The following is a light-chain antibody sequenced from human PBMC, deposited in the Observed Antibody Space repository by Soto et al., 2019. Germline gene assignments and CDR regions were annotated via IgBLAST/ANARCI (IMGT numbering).Light chain of an antibody. CDR1: NSDIGSYNF. J-gene: IGLJ2*01. Sequence: QSALTQPASVSGFPGQSITISCTGTNSDIGSYNFVSWYQQHPGEAPKLMIYEVSNRPSGVSDRFSGSKSGNTASLTISGLQAEDEADYYCCSYTGTFVFGGGTKVTVL. V-gene: IGLV2-14*01. CDR2: EVS. CDR3: CSYTGTFV.